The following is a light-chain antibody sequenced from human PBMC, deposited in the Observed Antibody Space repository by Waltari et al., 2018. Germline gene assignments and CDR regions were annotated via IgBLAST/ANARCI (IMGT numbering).Light chain of an antibody. Sequence: GLTQPAPVAGSPGQSNPNSWTGTSRDVGKYNLFSWYQQYPGKAPKLMVYEVTKRTSGVSDRFSGSKSGNTASLTIYGLQSEDEADYYCCSYAGLGIYVFGTGTKVTVL. CDR2: EVT. CDR3: CSYAGLGIYV. J-gene: IGLJ1*01. CDR1: SRDVGKYNL. V-gene: IGLV2-23*02.